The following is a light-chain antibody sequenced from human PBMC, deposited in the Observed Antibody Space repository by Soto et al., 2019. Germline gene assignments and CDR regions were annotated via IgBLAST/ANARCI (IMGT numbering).Light chain of an antibody. V-gene: IGKV3-20*01. CDR2: GTS. CDR1: QSVNGNY. Sequence: ETVLTQSPGTLSLSPGERATLSCRASQSVNGNYLARYQQKPGQAPRLLIYGTSSRATGIPDRFSGSGSGTDFTLTISRLEPEDFAVYYCQQCGSLPGTFGQGTKVDIK. CDR3: QQCGSLPGT. J-gene: IGKJ1*01.